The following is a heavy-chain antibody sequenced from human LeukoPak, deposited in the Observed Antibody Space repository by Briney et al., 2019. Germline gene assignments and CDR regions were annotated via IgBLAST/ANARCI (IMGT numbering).Heavy chain of an antibody. CDR3: AKDLLNYYSSSSYVDY. J-gene: IGHJ4*02. D-gene: IGHD6-6*01. V-gene: IGHV3-30*02. Sequence: SVKGRFTISRDNSKNTLYLQVNRLRDEDTAVYYCAKDLLNYYSSSSYVDYWGQGTLVTVSS.